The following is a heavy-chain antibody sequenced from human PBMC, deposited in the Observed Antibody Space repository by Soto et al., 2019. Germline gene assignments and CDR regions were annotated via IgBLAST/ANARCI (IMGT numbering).Heavy chain of an antibody. CDR3: ARCLSTKRSLIAARPLDS. CDR2: MNPNSGNT. V-gene: IGHV1-8*01. D-gene: IGHD6-6*01. J-gene: IGHJ4*02. CDR1: GYTFTSYD. Sequence: GASVKVSCKASGYTFTSYDINWVRQATGQGLEWMGWMNPNSGNTGYAQKFQGRVTMTRNTSISTAYMELSSLRSEDTAVYYCARCLSTKRSLIAARPLDSWGQGTLVTVS.